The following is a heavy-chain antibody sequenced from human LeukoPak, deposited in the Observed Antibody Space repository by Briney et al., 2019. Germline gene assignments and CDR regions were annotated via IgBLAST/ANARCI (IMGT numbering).Heavy chain of an antibody. CDR1: GYTFTSYA. CDR3: ARGSGPNAFDI. D-gene: IGHD7-27*01. CDR2: INTDTGSP. V-gene: IGHV7-4-1*02. Sequence: ASVKVSCKASGYTFTSYAMNWVRQAPGQGLEWMGWINTDTGSPTYVQGFTGRFVFSLDTSVSTAYPQISSLKAEDTAVYYCARGSGPNAFDIWGQGTMVTVSS. J-gene: IGHJ3*02.